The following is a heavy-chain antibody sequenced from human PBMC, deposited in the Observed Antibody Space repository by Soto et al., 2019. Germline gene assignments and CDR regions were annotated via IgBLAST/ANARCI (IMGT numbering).Heavy chain of an antibody. Sequence: EVQLVESGGGLVQPGGSLRLSCAVSGFTFSSFWMHWVRQAPGEGLVWVSRINTDGSSTSYADSVKGRFTISRDNAKNTLYLQMNSLRFEDTAMYYCAKGGVDTFGLSYWGQGTLVTVSS. CDR3: AKGGVDTFGLSY. D-gene: IGHD3-16*01. CDR1: GFTFSSFW. V-gene: IGHV3-74*01. CDR2: INTDGSST. J-gene: IGHJ4*02.